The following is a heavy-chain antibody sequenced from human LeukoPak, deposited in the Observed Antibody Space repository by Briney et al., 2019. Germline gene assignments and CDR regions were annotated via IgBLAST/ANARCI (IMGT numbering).Heavy chain of an antibody. CDR3: ARVADYVWGSYRYTTGGWFDP. D-gene: IGHD3-16*02. J-gene: IGHJ5*02. V-gene: IGHV4-61*08. Sequence: PSETLSLTCAVSGGSISSGGYSWSWIRQPPGKGLEWIGYIYYSGSTNYNPSLKSRVTISVDTSKNQFSLKLSSVTAADTAVYYCARVADYVWGSYRYTTGGWFDPWGQGTLVTVSS. CDR2: IYYSGST. CDR1: GGSISSGGYS.